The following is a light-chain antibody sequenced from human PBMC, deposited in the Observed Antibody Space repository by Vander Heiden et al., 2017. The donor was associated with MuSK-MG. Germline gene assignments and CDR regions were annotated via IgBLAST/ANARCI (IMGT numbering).Light chain of an antibody. CDR3: SSYAGNNNLV. J-gene: IGLJ1*01. CDR1: SSHVGGYNF. Sequence: QSALTQPPSASGSLGPPVPISCTGTSSHVGGYNFVSWYQQHPGKYPRLMIYEVSKRPSEVPDRFSGSKSGDTASLTVSGLQAEDEADYHCSSYAGNNNLVFGTGTKVTVL. V-gene: IGLV2-8*01. CDR2: EVS.